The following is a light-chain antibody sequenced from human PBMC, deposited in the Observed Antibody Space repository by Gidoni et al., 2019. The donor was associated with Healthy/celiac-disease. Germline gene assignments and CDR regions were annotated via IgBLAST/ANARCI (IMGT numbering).Light chain of an antibody. Sequence: SYELTQPPSVSVSPGRTASITCSGDKLGDKYACWYQQKPGQSPVLVIYQDSKRPSGIPERFSGSNSGNTATLTICGTQAMDEADYYCQAWDSSLAVFGGGTKLTVL. CDR2: QDS. CDR1: KLGDKY. CDR3: QAWDSSLAV. V-gene: IGLV3-1*01. J-gene: IGLJ2*01.